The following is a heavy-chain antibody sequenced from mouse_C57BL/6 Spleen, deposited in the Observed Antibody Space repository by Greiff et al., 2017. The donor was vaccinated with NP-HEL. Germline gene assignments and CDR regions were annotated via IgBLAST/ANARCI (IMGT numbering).Heavy chain of an antibody. V-gene: IGHV1-80*01. J-gene: IGHJ4*01. D-gene: IGHD2-5*01. CDR1: GYAFSSYW. Sequence: VKLQESGAALVKPGASVKISCKASGYAFSSYWMNWVKQRPGKGLEWIGQIYPGDGDTNYNGKFKGKATLTADTSSNSAYMQLSSLTSEDSAVYFCARKSNYIFYAMDYWGQGTSVTVSS. CDR2: IYPGDGDT. CDR3: ARKSNYIFYAMDY.